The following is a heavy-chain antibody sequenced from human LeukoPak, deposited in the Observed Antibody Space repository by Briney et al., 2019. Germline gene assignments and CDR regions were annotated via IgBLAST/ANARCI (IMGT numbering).Heavy chain of an antibody. CDR3: ARDKIEGPTKLDY. CDR1: GFTFSSYW. V-gene: IGHV3-7*01. J-gene: IGHJ4*02. Sequence: GGSLRLSCAASGFTFSSYWMSWVRQAPGKGLEWVANIKQDESEKYYVDSLKGRFTISRDNAKNSLYLQMNSLRAEDTAVYYCARDKIEGPTKLDYWGQGILVTVSS. D-gene: IGHD1-1*01. CDR2: IKQDESEK.